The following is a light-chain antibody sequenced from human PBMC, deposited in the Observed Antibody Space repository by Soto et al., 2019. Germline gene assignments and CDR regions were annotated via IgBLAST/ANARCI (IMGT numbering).Light chain of an antibody. Sequence: QSVLTQSSSASASLGSSVKLTCTLSSGHSHYIIAWHQQQPGKAPRYLMKLEGGGKYSKGSGVPDRFPGSSSGADRYLTISNLQFEDEADYYCETWDSSLGVFGGGTKVTVL. CDR3: ETWDSSLGV. CDR2: LEGGGKY. CDR1: SGHSHYI. V-gene: IGLV4-60*02. J-gene: IGLJ3*02.